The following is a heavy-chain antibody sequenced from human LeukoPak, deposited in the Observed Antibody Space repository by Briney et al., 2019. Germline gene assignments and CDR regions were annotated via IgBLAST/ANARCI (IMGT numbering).Heavy chain of an antibody. CDR1: GFPFSNYW. D-gene: IGHD2-21*01. V-gene: IGHV3-7*01. J-gene: IGHJ4*02. CDR2: IKHDGSDA. CDR3: VKGGWVHILDH. Sequence: GGSLRLSCAASGFPFSNYWMTWVRQTPGKGLEWVANIKHDGSDAYYADSVSGRLTVSRDNAKNSLYLQMNSLRAEDTAVYYCVKGGWVHILDHWGQGALVTVSP.